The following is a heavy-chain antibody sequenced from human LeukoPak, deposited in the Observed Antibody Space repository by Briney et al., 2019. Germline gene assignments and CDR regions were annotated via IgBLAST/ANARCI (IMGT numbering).Heavy chain of an antibody. Sequence: GESLQVSCKGSGYSFTSYWIGWVRQLPGKGLERMGIIYPGDSDTRYSPSFQGQVTISADKSISTAYLQWSSLKASDTAMYYCARPSSDWYDYFDYWGQGTLVTVSS. V-gene: IGHV5-51*01. J-gene: IGHJ4*02. CDR1: GYSFTSYW. CDR2: IYPGDSDT. D-gene: IGHD6-19*01. CDR3: ARPSSDWYDYFDY.